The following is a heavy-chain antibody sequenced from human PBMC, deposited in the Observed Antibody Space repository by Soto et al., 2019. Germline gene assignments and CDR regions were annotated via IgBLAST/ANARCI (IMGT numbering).Heavy chain of an antibody. CDR3: AKKVNSGPGSQYFDY. Sequence: GGSLRLSCAASGFTFSSYSMSWVRQAPGKGLEWVSGFRTGGDDGTTYYADSVKGRFTFSRDNSKNTLFLQMNSLRAEDTAIYYCAKKVNSGPGSQYFDYWGQGTLVTVSS. J-gene: IGHJ4*02. CDR1: GFTFSSYS. CDR2: FRTGGDDGTT. V-gene: IGHV3-23*01. D-gene: IGHD3-10*01.